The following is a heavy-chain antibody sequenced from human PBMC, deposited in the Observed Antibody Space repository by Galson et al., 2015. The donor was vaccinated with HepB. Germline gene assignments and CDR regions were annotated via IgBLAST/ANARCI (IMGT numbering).Heavy chain of an antibody. CDR2: INLDGRAN. V-gene: IGHV3-7*01. D-gene: IGHD3-10*01. CDR1: GFTFGSYW. CDR3: GVKDSGY. Sequence: SLRLSCAASGFTFGSYWIQWVRQAPGKGLEWVGNINLDGRANFYVDSVKGRFTISRDNAKNSVYLQLSSLSAEDTAVYYCGVKDSGYWVQGTLVTVSS. J-gene: IGHJ4*02.